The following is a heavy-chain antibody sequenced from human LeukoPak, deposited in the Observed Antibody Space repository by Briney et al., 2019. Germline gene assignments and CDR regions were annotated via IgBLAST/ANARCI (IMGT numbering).Heavy chain of an antibody. J-gene: IGHJ3*02. Sequence: ASVKVSCKASGYTFTGYYMHWVRQAPGQGLEWMGWINPNSGGTNYAQKFQGRVTMTRDTSISTAYMELSRLRSDDTAVYYCARTIAAAGTHAFDIWGQGTMVTVSS. CDR1: GYTFTGYY. CDR2: INPNSGGT. V-gene: IGHV1-2*02. D-gene: IGHD6-13*01. CDR3: ARTIAAAGTHAFDI.